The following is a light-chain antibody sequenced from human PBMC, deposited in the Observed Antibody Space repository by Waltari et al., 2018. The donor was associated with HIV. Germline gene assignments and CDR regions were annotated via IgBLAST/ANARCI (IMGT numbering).Light chain of an antibody. CDR3: QQSQAIPAT. CDR2: GSS. CDR1: QNINRY. V-gene: IGKV1-39*01. Sequence: DIQMTQSPSSLSASVGDRVTITCRANQNINRYLIWYRQKPGKAPTLLIFGSSTLQSGVPSSFRASGYGVDFILTITGVQHEDFATYCCQQSQAIPATFGQAT. J-gene: IGKJ2*01.